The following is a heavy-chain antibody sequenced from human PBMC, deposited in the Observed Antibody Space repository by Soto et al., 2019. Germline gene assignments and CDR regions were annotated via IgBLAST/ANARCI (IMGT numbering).Heavy chain of an antibody. CDR3: AKQAPQYYFDY. V-gene: IGHV3-23*01. Sequence: GGSLRLSCAASGFTFSSYAMSWVRQAPGKGLEWVSAISDSGSNKYYADSVKGRFTISRDNSKNTLYLQMNSLRAEDTAVYYCAKQAPQYYFDYWGQGTLVTVSS. D-gene: IGHD4-4*01. J-gene: IGHJ4*02. CDR1: GFTFSSYA. CDR2: ISDSGSNK.